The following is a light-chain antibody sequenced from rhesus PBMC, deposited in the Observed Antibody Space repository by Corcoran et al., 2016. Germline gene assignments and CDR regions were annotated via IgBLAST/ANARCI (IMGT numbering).Light chain of an antibody. V-gene: IGKV3-42*02. CDR3: QQYNNWKT. CDR1: QSVGSN. CDR2: PAS. Sequence: ETVVTQFPATLSLSPGERATLSCRASQSVGSNLAWYQPKPGQAPKLLIYPASSRATGILDRFRGSGSGTEFTHTISSLEAEDVGVYHCQQYNNWKTFGQGTKVEIK. J-gene: IGKJ1*01.